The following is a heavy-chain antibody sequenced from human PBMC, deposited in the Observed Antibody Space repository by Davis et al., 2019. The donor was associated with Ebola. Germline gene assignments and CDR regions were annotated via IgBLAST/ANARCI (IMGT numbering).Heavy chain of an antibody. D-gene: IGHD6-13*01. J-gene: IGHJ5*02. CDR1: GYTFTNYG. CDR3: ARRGTSSWYAGWFDP. CDR2: INPHNGNT. V-gene: IGHV1-18*04. Sequence: ASVQVSCKASGYTFTNYGITRVRQAPAQGLERMGWINPHNGNTNYAQNVQGRVIMTSDTATTTAYMEVGSLRSDDTAVYYCARRGTSSWYAGWFDPWGQGTLVTVSS.